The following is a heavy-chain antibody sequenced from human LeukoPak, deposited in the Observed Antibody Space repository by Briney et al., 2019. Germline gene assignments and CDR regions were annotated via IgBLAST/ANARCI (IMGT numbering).Heavy chain of an antibody. Sequence: SETLSLTFTVSGGSISSGGYYWSSIRKHPGKGLEWIGYIYYSRSTYYNPSLKSRVTISVDTSKNQFSLKLSSVTAADTAVYYCARGAEHNWFDPWGQGTLVTVSS. CDR1: GGSISSGGYY. CDR2: IYYSRST. J-gene: IGHJ5*02. D-gene: IGHD1-26*01. CDR3: ARGAEHNWFDP. V-gene: IGHV4-31*03.